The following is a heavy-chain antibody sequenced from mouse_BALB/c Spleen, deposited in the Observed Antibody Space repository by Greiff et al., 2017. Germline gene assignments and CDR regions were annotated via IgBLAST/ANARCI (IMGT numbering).Heavy chain of an antibody. CDR3: ARDPYGYDAWFAY. D-gene: IGHD2-2*01. Sequence: VKLVESGPGLVAPSQSLSITCTVSGFSLTSYGVHWVRQPPGKGLEWLGVIWAGGSTNYNSALMSRLSISKDNSKSQVFLKMNSLQTDDTAMYYCARDPYGYDAWFAYWGQGSLVTVSA. J-gene: IGHJ3*01. CDR1: GFSLTSYG. V-gene: IGHV2-9*02. CDR2: IWAGGST.